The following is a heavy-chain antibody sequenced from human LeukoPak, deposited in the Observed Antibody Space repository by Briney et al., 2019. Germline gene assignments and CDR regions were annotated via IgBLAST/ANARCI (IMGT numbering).Heavy chain of an antibody. CDR2: ISGSGGST. CDR3: AKEGSSWMGIDY. Sequence: GGSLRLSCAASGFTFSSYAMSWVRQAPGKGLEWVSAISGSGGSTYYADSVKGRFTISRDNSKNSLYLQMNSLRTEDTALYYCAKEGSSWMGIDYWGQGTLVTVSS. D-gene: IGHD6-13*01. CDR1: GFTFSSYA. V-gene: IGHV3-23*01. J-gene: IGHJ4*02.